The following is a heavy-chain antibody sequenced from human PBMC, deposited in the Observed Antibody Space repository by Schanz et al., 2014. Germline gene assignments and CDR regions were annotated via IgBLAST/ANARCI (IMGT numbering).Heavy chain of an antibody. J-gene: IGHJ4*02. Sequence: QVQLVESGGGVVQPGRSRRLSCEASGFTFSSYGMHWVRQAPAKGLEWVAVISYDGNNEDYADSVKGRFSISRDNSQNTLYLQMDSLRPEDTAVYFCAKDTGYCHGGACYCFEYWGLGILVTVSS. CDR3: AKDTGYCHGGACYCFEY. CDR2: ISYDGNNE. CDR1: GFTFSSYG. V-gene: IGHV3-30*18. D-gene: IGHD2-8*02.